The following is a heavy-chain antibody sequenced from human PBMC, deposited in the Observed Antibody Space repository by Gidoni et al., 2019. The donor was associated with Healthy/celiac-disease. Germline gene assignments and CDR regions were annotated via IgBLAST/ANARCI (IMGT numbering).Heavy chain of an antibody. V-gene: IGHV3-21*01. D-gene: IGHD6-13*01. Sequence: EVQLVESGGGLVKPGGSLRLSCAASGFTFSSYSMNWVRQAPGKGLGWVSSISSSSSYIYYADSVKGLFTISRDNAKNSLYLQMNSLRAEDTAVYYCARVGIAAATPSGADYWGQGTLVTVSS. CDR1: GFTFSSYS. CDR2: ISSSSSYI. J-gene: IGHJ4*02. CDR3: ARVGIAAATPSGADY.